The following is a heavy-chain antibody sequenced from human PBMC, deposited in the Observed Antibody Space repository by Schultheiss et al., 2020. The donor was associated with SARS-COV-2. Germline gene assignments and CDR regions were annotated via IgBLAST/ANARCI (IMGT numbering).Heavy chain of an antibody. CDR2: INPNSGGT. CDR3: ATPASRENQAPHYYYGMDV. D-gene: IGHD2-2*01. Sequence: ASVKVSCKASGYTFTGYYMHWVRQAPGQGLEWMGWINPNSGGTNYAQKFQGRVTMTRDTSTSTAYMELSSQRSEDTAVYYCATPASRENQAPHYYYGMDVWGQGTTVTVSS. CDR1: GYTFTGYY. V-gene: IGHV1-2*02. J-gene: IGHJ6*02.